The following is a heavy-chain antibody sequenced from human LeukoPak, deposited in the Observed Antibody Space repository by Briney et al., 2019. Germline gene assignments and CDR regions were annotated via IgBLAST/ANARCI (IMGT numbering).Heavy chain of an antibody. J-gene: IGHJ4*02. V-gene: IGHV3-23*01. CDR1: GFTFSSYR. D-gene: IGHD3-9*01. CDR3: AKFGYSDWLSHFDY. CDR2: ISGSGGST. Sequence: PGGSLRLSCAASGFTFSSYRMSWVRQAPGKGLEWVSGISGSGGSTNYADSVKGRFTISRDNSKNTLYLQMNSLRAEDTAVYYCAKFGYSDWLSHFDYWGREPWSPSPQ.